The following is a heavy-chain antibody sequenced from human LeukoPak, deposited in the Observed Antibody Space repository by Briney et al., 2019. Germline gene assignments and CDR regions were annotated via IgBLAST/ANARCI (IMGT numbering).Heavy chain of an antibody. D-gene: IGHD3-22*01. Sequence: GGSLRLSCAASRFTFNKYGMHWVRQAPGKGLEWVAFIRYDGSNKYYADSVKGRFTISRDNSKNTLYLQMNSLRAEDTAVYYCVKDLVGYDSSGYRDYWGQGTLVTVSS. CDR2: IRYDGSNK. J-gene: IGHJ4*02. CDR1: RFTFNKYG. CDR3: VKDLVGYDSSGYRDY. V-gene: IGHV3-30*02.